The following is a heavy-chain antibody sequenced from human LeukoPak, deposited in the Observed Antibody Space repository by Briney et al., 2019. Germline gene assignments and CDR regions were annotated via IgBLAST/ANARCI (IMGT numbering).Heavy chain of an antibody. CDR2: IYYTGST. CDR3: ARRWGNIVGVTYEY. CDR1: GSSITSVSHY. V-gene: IGHV4-39*01. J-gene: IGHJ4*02. D-gene: IGHD3-16*01. Sequence: SETLSLTCTISGSSITSVSHYWGWIRQPPGKGLEWIGDIYYTGSTYYSPSLRSRVTMSVHTSENQFSLRLNSATAVDTAVYYCARRWGNIVGVTYEYWGQGTLVTVSS.